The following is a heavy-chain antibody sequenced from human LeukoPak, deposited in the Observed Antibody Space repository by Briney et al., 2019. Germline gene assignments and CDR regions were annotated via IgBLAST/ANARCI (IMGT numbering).Heavy chain of an antibody. CDR1: GYTFTGYY. D-gene: IGHD2-8*01. CDR3: ATNLGVWSEPFDY. Sequence: GASVKVSCKASGYTFTGYYMHWVRQAPGQGLEWMGWINPNSGGTNYAQKFQGRVTMTRDTSISTAYMELSRLRSDDTAVYYCATNLGVWSEPFDYWGQGTLVTVSS. CDR2: INPNSGGT. V-gene: IGHV1-2*02. J-gene: IGHJ4*02.